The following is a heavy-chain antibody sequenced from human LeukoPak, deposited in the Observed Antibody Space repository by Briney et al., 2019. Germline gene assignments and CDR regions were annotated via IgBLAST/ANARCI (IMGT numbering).Heavy chain of an antibody. Sequence: GGSLRLPCAASGFTFSSYGMHWVRQAPGKGLEWVAVISYDGSNKYYADSVKGRLTIPRDNSKNTLYLQMNSLRAEDTAVYYCAKDSGRGTSGMDVWGQGTTVTVSS. V-gene: IGHV3-30*18. J-gene: IGHJ6*02. D-gene: IGHD3-10*01. CDR2: ISYDGSNK. CDR1: GFTFSSYG. CDR3: AKDSGRGTSGMDV.